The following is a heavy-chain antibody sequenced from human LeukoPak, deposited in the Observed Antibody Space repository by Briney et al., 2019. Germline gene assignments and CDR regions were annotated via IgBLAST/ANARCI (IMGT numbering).Heavy chain of an antibody. J-gene: IGHJ1*01. CDR2: IYYSGST. CDR3: AMGFWYEEYFQR. Sequence: PSETLSLTCTVSGASVSSYYWSWIRQPPGKGLEWIGYIYYSGSTNYNPSLKSLITISVDTSKNQFSLRLSSVTAADTAVYFCAMGFWYEEYFQRWGQGSLVIVSS. D-gene: IGHD6-13*01. V-gene: IGHV4-59*02. CDR1: GASVSSYY.